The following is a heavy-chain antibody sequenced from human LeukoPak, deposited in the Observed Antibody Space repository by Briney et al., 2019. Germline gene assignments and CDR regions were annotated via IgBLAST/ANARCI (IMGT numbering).Heavy chain of an antibody. CDR1: GGTFSSYA. Sequence: SVKVSCKASGGTFSSYAISWVRQAPGQGLEWMGGIIPIFGTANYAQKSQGRVTITADESTSTAYMELSSLRSEDTAVYYCARYCSSTSCPYGFDYWGQGTLVTVSS. V-gene: IGHV1-69*13. D-gene: IGHD2-2*01. J-gene: IGHJ4*02. CDR2: IIPIFGTA. CDR3: ARYCSSTSCPYGFDY.